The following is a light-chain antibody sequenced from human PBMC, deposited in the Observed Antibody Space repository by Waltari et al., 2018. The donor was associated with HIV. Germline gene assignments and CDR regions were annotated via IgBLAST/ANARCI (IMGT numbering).Light chain of an antibody. CDR1: SSHIGSHY. CDR2: RNN. CDR3: ATWDDSLSHWV. V-gene: IGLV1-47*01. Sequence: QSVLTQPPSASGTPGQRVTISCSGSSSHIGSHYVYWYHPLPGTAPKLLIYRNNQRAPGVPDRFSGSKYGTSASLAISGLRSEDEADYYCATWDDSLSHWVFGGGTKVTVL. J-gene: IGLJ3*02.